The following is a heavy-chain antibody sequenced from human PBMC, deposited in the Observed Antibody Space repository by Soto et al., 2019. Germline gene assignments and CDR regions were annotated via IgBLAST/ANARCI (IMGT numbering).Heavy chain of an antibody. J-gene: IGHJ4*02. CDR3: ARGSIAAAGPNFDY. Sequence: SETLSLTCAVYGGSFSGYYWSWIRQPPGKGLEWIGDINHSGSTNYNPSLKSRVTISVDTSKSQFSLKLSSVTAADTAVYYCARGSIAAAGPNFDYWGQGTLVT. D-gene: IGHD6-13*01. V-gene: IGHV4-34*01. CDR1: GGSFSGYY. CDR2: INHSGST.